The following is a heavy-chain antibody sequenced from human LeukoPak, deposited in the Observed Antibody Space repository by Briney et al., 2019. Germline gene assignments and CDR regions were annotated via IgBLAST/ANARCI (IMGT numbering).Heavy chain of an antibody. V-gene: IGHV1-46*01. J-gene: IGHJ4*02. D-gene: IGHD6-19*01. Sequence: ASVKVSCKASGYTFTSYYMHWVRQAPGQGLEWMGIINPSGGSTTLAQKFQGRVTVTRDTSTSTVYMELSSLRSEDTAVYYCARDGDRQSQQWLASPSVYWGQGALVTVSS. CDR2: INPSGGST. CDR1: GYTFTSYY. CDR3: ARDGDRQSQQWLASPSVY.